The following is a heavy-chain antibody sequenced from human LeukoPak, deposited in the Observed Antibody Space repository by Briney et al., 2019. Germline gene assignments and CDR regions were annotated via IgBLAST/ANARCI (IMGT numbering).Heavy chain of an antibody. D-gene: IGHD2-15*01. Sequence: SETLSLTCAVYGGPFSGYYWSWIRQPPVNGLEWLGEIKHSGSTNYNPSLKSRVTISVDTSKNQFSLKLSSVTAADTAVYYCAREGVVGAYGHFDYWGQGTLVTVSS. CDR3: AREGVVGAYGHFDY. CDR2: IKHSGST. J-gene: IGHJ4*02. V-gene: IGHV4-34*01. CDR1: GGPFSGYY.